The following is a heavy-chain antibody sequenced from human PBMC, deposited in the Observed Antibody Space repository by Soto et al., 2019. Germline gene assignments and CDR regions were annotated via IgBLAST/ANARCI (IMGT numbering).Heavy chain of an antibody. J-gene: IGHJ6*02. D-gene: IGHD3-3*01. CDR2: ISYDGSNK. CDR1: GFTFSSYA. CDR3: ARAITIFGVVTRRGMDV. Sequence: QVQLVESGGGVVQPGRSLRLSCAASGFTFSSYAMHWVRQAPGMGLEWVAVISYDGSNKYYADSVKGRFTISRDNSKNTLYLQMNSLRAEDTAVYYCARAITIFGVVTRRGMDVWGQGTTVTVSS. V-gene: IGHV3-30-3*01.